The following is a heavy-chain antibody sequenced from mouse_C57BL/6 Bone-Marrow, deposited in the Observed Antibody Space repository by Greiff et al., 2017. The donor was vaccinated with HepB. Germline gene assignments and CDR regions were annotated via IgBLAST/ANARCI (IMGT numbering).Heavy chain of an antibody. Sequence: VQLQQPGAELVRPGSSVKLSCKASGYTFTSYWMHWVKQRPIQGLEWIGNIDPSDSETHYNQKFKDKATLSVDKSSSTAYMQLSSLTSEDSAVYYCARPSYYGSSYDYYAMDYWGPGTSVTVSS. CDR2: IDPSDSET. D-gene: IGHD1-1*01. V-gene: IGHV1-52*01. CDR1: GYTFTSYW. CDR3: ARPSYYGSSYDYYAMDY. J-gene: IGHJ4*01.